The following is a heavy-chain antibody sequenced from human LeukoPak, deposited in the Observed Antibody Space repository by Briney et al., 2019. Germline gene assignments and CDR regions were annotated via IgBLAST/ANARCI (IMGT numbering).Heavy chain of an antibody. V-gene: IGHV3-7*01. D-gene: IGHD2-2*01. CDR2: IKQDGSEK. CDR3: ARGCSSTSCSGWFDP. CDR1: GFTFGSYW. J-gene: IGHJ5*02. Sequence: GGSLRLSCAASGFTFGSYWMTWVRQAPGKGLGWVANIKQDGSEKNYVDSVKGRFTISRDNAKNSLDLQMSSLRAEDTAIYYCARGCSSTSCSGWFDPWGQGTLVTVSS.